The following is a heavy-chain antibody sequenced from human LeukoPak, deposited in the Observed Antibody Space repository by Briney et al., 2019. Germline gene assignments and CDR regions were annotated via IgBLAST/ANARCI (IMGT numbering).Heavy chain of an antibody. V-gene: IGHV3-23*01. Sequence: GGSLRLSCAASGFTYSSYAMSWVRQAPGKGLEWVSAISGSGGSTYYADSVKGRFTISRDNSKNTLDLQMNSLRAEDTAVYYCAKGTSDCSGGSCSAYNWFDPWGQGTLVTVSS. CDR2: ISGSGGST. CDR1: GFTYSSYA. J-gene: IGHJ5*02. D-gene: IGHD2-15*01. CDR3: AKGTSDCSGGSCSAYNWFDP.